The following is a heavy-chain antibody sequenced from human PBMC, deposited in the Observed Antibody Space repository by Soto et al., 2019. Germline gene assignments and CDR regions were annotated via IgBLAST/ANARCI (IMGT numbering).Heavy chain of an antibody. CDR1: GGSISSGGYS. CDR3: ARGQVVAAQH. J-gene: IGHJ4*02. Sequence: QLQLQESGSGLVKPSQTLSLTCAVSGGSISSGGYSWSWIRQPPGKGLEWIGYIYHSGSTYYNPSLKSRVXIXXDRSKTQFSLKLSSVTAADTAVYYCARGQVVAAQHWGQGTLVTVSS. V-gene: IGHV4-30-2*01. CDR2: IYHSGST. D-gene: IGHD2-15*01.